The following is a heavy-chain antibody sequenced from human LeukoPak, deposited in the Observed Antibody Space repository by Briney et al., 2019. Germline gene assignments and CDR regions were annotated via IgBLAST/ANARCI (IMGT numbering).Heavy chain of an antibody. CDR2: ISPDGSET. Sequence: GGSLRLSCAVSGFTLRSYWMGWVRQAPGKGLEWVANISPDGSETYYVDSVKGRFTISRDNAKSSLFLQMNSLRGEDTAVYYCARWGVNAGLDCWGQGTLVTVSS. V-gene: IGHV3-7*01. CDR1: GFTLRSYW. J-gene: IGHJ4*02. D-gene: IGHD3-10*01. CDR3: ARWGVNAGLDC.